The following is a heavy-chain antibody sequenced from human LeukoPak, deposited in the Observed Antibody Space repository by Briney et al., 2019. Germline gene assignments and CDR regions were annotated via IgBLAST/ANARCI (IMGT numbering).Heavy chain of an antibody. D-gene: IGHD4-17*01. Sequence: SETLSLTCTVSGGSISSYYWSWIRQPPGKGLEWIGYIYYSGSTHYNPSLKSRDTISVDTSKNQFSLKLSSVTAADTAVYYCARGPYTIYGDYVFINWFDPWGQGTLVSVSS. CDR3: ARGPYTIYGDYVFINWFDP. J-gene: IGHJ5*02. V-gene: IGHV4-59*08. CDR2: IYYSGST. CDR1: GGSISSYY.